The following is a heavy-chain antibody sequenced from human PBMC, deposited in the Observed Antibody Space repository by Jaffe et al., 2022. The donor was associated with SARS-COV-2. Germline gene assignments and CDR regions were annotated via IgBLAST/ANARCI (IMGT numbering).Heavy chain of an antibody. Sequence: QVQLVESGGGVVQPGRSLRLSCAASGFTFSSYGMHWVRQAPGKGLEWVAVISYDGSNKYYADSVKGRFTISRDNSKNTLYLQMNSLRAEDTAVYYCAKDSPQGGYSYGTHYYYYYGMDVWGQGTTVTVSS. CDR3: AKDSPQGGYSYGTHYYYYYGMDV. J-gene: IGHJ6*02. D-gene: IGHD5-18*01. CDR1: GFTFSSYG. V-gene: IGHV3-30*18. CDR2: ISYDGSNK.